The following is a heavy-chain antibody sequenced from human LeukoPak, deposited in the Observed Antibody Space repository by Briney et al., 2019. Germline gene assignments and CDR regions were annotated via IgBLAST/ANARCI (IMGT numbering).Heavy chain of an antibody. D-gene: IGHD3-10*01. CDR2: ISSGGSGI. V-gene: IGHV3-48*01. Sequence: GGSLRLSCAASGFTFSSYSTNWVRQAPGKGLEWVSYISSGGSGIYYADSVKGRFTISRDNDKKSLYLQMNSLRAEDTAVYYCARDTYGSGSYYNAPLDYWGQGTLVTVSS. J-gene: IGHJ4*02. CDR1: GFTFSSYS. CDR3: ARDTYGSGSYYNAPLDY.